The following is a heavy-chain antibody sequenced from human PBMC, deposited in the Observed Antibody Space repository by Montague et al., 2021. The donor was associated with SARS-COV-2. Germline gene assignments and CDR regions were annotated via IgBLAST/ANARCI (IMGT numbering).Heavy chain of an antibody. D-gene: IGHD6-13*01. CDR1: GFTFSSYA. Sequence: SLRLSCAASGFTFSSYAMSWVRQAPGKGLEWVSTISISDGNTYYADSVKGRFTISRDKSKNTLYLQMNSLRAEDTAVYYCAKDRQLVGDDAIDIWGQGTMVTVSS. CDR2: ISISDGNT. V-gene: IGHV3-23*01. CDR3: AKDRQLVGDDAIDI. J-gene: IGHJ3*02.